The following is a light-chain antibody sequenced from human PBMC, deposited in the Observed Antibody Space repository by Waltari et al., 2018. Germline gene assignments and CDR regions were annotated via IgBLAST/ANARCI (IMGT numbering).Light chain of an antibody. V-gene: IGKV3-20*01. CDR2: GAY. Sequence: IVLTQSPGTLSLSPGERATLSCRASQSVTTYLAWYQQKPGQAPRLRIYGAYTRAAGIPDRFSGSGSGTDFSLTISRLEAEYFAVYYCQHHVRLPATFGQGTKVEIK. J-gene: IGKJ1*01. CDR1: QSVTTY. CDR3: QHHVRLPAT.